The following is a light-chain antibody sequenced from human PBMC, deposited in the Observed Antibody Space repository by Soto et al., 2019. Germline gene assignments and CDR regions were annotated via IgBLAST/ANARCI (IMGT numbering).Light chain of an antibody. Sequence: EIVLTQSPGTLSLSPGERATLSCRASQSVSSDYLSWYQQKPGQTPEVLIYRASSRATGNTDRFSGSGSGTDFTLTISRLEPEDFAVYYCQLYGSSPITFGGGTKV. CDR3: QLYGSSPIT. J-gene: IGKJ4*01. CDR1: QSVSSDY. V-gene: IGKV3-20*01. CDR2: RAS.